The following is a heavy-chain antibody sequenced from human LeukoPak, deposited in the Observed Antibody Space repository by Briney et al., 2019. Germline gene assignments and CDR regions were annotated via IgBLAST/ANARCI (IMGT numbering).Heavy chain of an antibody. Sequence: SETLSLTCAVSGDSISSRNWWNWVRPPPGKGLDWIGEISHSGSTKYNPSLKNRVTISKDNSKNEFSLKLNSVTAADTAVYYCSRSAGWWSLDYWGQGALVTVSA. CDR1: GDSISSRNW. D-gene: IGHD2-8*02. J-gene: IGHJ4*02. V-gene: IGHV4-4*02. CDR2: ISHSGST. CDR3: SRSAGWWSLDY.